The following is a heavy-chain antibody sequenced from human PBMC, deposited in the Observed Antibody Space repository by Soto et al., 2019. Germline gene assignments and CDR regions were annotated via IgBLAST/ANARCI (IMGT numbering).Heavy chain of an antibody. CDR2: IKQDGSEK. V-gene: IGHV3-7*01. D-gene: IGHD5-12*01. CDR3: ARGGGYDYFDY. Sequence: GGSLRLSCAASVFTFSSYWMSWVRQAPGKGLEWVANIKQDGSEKYYVDSVKGRFTISRDNAKNSLYLQMNSLRAEDTAVYYCARGGGYDYFDYWGQGTLVTVSS. J-gene: IGHJ4*02. CDR1: VFTFSSYW.